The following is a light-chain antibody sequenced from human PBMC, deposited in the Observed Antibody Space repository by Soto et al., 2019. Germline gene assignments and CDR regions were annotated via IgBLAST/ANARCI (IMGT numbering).Light chain of an antibody. CDR2: DAS. Sequence: DIQFTQTPSSLSASVGDRVTITCQASQDINNCLNWYHQKPGKAPNLLIYDASNLETGVPSRFSGSGSGTHFTLTISSLQPDDTATYYCQQYDNLPLTFGPGTKVDIK. V-gene: IGKV1-33*01. CDR1: QDINNC. CDR3: QQYDNLPLT. J-gene: IGKJ3*01.